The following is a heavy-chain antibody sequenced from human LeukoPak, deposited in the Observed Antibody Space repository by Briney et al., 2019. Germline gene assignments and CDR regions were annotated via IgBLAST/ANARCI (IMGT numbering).Heavy chain of an antibody. CDR2: IYYSGST. J-gene: IGHJ5*02. D-gene: IGHD2-2*01. Sequence: PSETLSLTCTVSGGSISSYYWSWIRRPPGKGLEWIGYIYYSGSTNYNPSLKSRVTISVDTSKNQFSLKLSSVTAADTAVYYCARVGFPRSSTKCWFDPWGQGTLVTVSS. CDR1: GGSISSYY. V-gene: IGHV4-59*01. CDR3: ARVGFPRSSTKCWFDP.